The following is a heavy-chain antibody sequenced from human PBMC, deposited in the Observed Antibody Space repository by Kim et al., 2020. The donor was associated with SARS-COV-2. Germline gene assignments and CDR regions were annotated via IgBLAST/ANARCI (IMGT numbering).Heavy chain of an antibody. CDR3: ARGLLTSAHDY. CDR2: INAGNGNT. V-gene: IGHV1-3*01. D-gene: IGHD3-9*01. CDR1: GYTFTSYA. J-gene: IGHJ4*02. Sequence: ASVKVSCKASGYTFTSYAIHWVRQAPGQRLEWMGWINAGNGNTKYSQKFQGRVTITRDTSASTAYMELSSLRSEDTAVYYCARGLLTSAHDYWGQGTLVTVSS.